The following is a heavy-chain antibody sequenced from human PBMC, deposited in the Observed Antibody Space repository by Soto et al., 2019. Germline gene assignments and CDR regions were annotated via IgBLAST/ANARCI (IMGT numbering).Heavy chain of an antibody. V-gene: IGHV3-7*03. CDR3: ARDRGPNTNDY. Sequence: EVQLVESGGGLVQPGGSLRLSCAAPGFIFSSSWMSWVRQAPGKELEWVACINQDGSAKYYVDSVNGRFTISRDNAKNSLYLQMNSLRAEDTAVYYCARDRGPNTNDYWGQGALVTVSS. J-gene: IGHJ4*02. D-gene: IGHD7-27*01. CDR1: GFIFSSSW. CDR2: INQDGSAK.